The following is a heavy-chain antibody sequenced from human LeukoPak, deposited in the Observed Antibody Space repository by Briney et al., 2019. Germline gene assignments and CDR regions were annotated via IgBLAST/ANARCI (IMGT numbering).Heavy chain of an antibody. J-gene: IGHJ4*02. CDR3: ARDSGIVGAMDPEEMDY. CDR2: ISSSSSYI. CDR1: GFTFSSYS. V-gene: IGHV3-21*01. Sequence: GGSLRLSCAASGFTFSSYSMNWVRQAPGKGLEWVSSISSSSSYIYYADSVKGRFTISRDNAKNSLYLQMNSLRAEDTAVYYCARDSGIVGAMDPEEMDYWGQGTLVTVSS. D-gene: IGHD1-26*01.